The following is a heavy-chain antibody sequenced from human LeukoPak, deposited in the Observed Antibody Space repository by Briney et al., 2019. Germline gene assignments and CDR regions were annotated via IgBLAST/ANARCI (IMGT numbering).Heavy chain of an antibody. CDR3: AKDRRPSKKRYCSGGSCYSGENYYYYGMDV. CDR2: VNQDGGEK. J-gene: IGHJ6*02. CDR1: GFTFTSYW. V-gene: IGHV3-7*01. D-gene: IGHD2-15*01. Sequence: GGSLRLSCAASGFTFTSYWMGWVRQAPGKGLEWVANVNQDGGEKYYVDSVKGRFTISRDNAKNSLYLQMNSLRAEDTAVYYCAKDRRPSKKRYCSGGSCYSGENYYYYGMDVWGQGTTVTVSS.